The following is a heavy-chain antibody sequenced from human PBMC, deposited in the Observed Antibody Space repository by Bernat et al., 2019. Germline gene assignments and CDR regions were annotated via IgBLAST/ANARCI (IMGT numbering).Heavy chain of an antibody. CDR1: GGSISSYY. Sequence: QVQLQESGPGLVKPSETLSLTCTVSGGSISSYYWSWIRQPPGKGLEWIGDIYYSGSTNYNPSLKSRVTISVDTSKNQFSLKLSSVTAADTAVYYCARVPTTVYCSGGSCYSGDNWFDPWGQGTLVTVSS. CDR3: ARVPTTVYCSGGSCYSGDNWFDP. D-gene: IGHD2-15*01. J-gene: IGHJ5*02. V-gene: IGHV4-59*01. CDR2: IYYSGST.